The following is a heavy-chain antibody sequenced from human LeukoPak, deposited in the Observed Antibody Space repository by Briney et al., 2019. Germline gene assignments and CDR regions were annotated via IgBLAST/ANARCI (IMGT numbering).Heavy chain of an antibody. D-gene: IGHD3-22*01. V-gene: IGHV4-30-4*08. CDR1: GGSISSGDYY. CDR2: TYYSGST. CDR3: AKSDSSSSDAFDI. Sequence: PSQTLSLTCTVSGGSISSGDYYWSWIRQPPGKGLEWIGYTYYSGSTYYNPSLKSRVTISVDTSKNQFSLKLSSVTAADTAVYYCAKSDSSSSDAFDIWGQGTMVTVSS. J-gene: IGHJ3*02.